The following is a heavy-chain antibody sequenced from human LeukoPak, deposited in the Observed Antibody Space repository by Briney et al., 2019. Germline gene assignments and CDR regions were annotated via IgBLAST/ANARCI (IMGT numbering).Heavy chain of an antibody. Sequence: GGSLRLSCTASGFTFSSYAMSWVRQAPGKGLEWVSAISGSGGSTYYADSVKGRFKISRDNSKNTLYLQVNSLRVEDTAVYYCARDSAYDSHFDYWGQGTLITVSS. D-gene: IGHD5-12*01. CDR3: ARDSAYDSHFDY. V-gene: IGHV3-23*01. J-gene: IGHJ4*02. CDR1: GFTFSSYA. CDR2: ISGSGGST.